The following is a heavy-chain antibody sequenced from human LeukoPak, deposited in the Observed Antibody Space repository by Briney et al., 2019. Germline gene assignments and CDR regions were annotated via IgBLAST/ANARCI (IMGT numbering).Heavy chain of an antibody. V-gene: IGHV4-38-2*01. D-gene: IGHD5-24*01. CDR3: ARLDHYNSHDFDY. CDR2: IYNSGKT. Sequence: LRLSCAASGFTFSDYYMSWIRQAPGKGLEWIGSIYNSGKTYYNPSLKSRVTISVDTSKNQFSLRLSSMTAADTAVYYCARLDHYNSHDFDYWGQGILVTVSS. J-gene: IGHJ4*02. CDR1: GFTFSDYY.